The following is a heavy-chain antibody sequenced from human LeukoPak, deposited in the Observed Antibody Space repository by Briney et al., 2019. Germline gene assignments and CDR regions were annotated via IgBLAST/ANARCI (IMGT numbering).Heavy chain of an antibody. Sequence: PSETLSLTCTFSVGFISSSSYYWRGIRQPPGKGLEWIGSIYYRGSTYYNPPLKSRVAIPVETSKNQFSLKLSCVTAADTAVYYCAKSYGSGSYYKRALAGYWGQGNLVTVSS. D-gene: IGHD3-10*01. J-gene: IGHJ4*02. V-gene: IGHV4-39*01. CDR3: AKSYGSGSYYKRALAGY. CDR2: IYYRGST. CDR1: VGFISSSSYY.